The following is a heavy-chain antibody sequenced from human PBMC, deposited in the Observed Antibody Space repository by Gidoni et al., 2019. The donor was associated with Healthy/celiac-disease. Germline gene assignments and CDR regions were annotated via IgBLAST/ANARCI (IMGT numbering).Heavy chain of an antibody. D-gene: IGHD4-17*01. CDR1: GFTFDDYA. CDR3: AKGFHTVYDAFDI. CDR2: ISWNSGSI. Sequence: EVQLVESGGGLVQPGRSLRLSCAASGFTFDDYAMHWVRQAPGKGLEWVSGISWNSGSIGYADSVKGRFTISRDNAKNSLYLQMNSLRAEDTALYYCAKGFHTVYDAFDIWGQGTMVTVSS. J-gene: IGHJ3*02. V-gene: IGHV3-9*01.